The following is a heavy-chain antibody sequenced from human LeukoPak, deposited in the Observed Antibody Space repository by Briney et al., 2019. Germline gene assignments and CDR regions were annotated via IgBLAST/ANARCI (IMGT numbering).Heavy chain of an antibody. V-gene: IGHV4-31*03. Sequence: SETLSLTCTVSGGSISSGGYYWSWIRQRPGKGLEWIGYIYYSGSTYYNPSLKSRVTISADTSKNQFYLRLSSVTAADTAVYYCARETIVGATTGVLDYWGQGTLVTVSS. J-gene: IGHJ4*02. CDR1: GGSISSGGYY. D-gene: IGHD1-26*01. CDR3: ARETIVGATTGVLDY. CDR2: IYYSGST.